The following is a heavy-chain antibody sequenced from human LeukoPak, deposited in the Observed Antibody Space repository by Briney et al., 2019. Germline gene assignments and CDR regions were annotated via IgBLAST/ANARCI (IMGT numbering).Heavy chain of an antibody. V-gene: IGHV3-30*02. Sequence: PGGSLRLSCAASGFTFSSYGMHWVRQAPGKGLEWVAFIRYDGSNKYYAESVKGRFTISRDNSKNTLYLQMDSLRAEDTAVYYCAKDEGYNFRYCFPDYWGQGTLVTVSS. J-gene: IGHJ4*02. CDR1: GFTFSSYG. D-gene: IGHD5-18*01. CDR2: IRYDGSNK. CDR3: AKDEGYNFRYCFPDY.